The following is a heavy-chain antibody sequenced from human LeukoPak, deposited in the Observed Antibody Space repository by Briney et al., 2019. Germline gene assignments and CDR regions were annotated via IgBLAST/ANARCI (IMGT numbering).Heavy chain of an antibody. CDR1: GYRFTDYY. Sequence: ASVKVSCKASGYRFTDYYMHWVRQAPGQGLEWVGWINPNSGRTNYAQKFQDRVTMTRDTSNNTSYMDLSSLTSDDTAVYYCAREFRTTTWSYDAFDLWGQGTMVTVSS. V-gene: IGHV1-2*02. J-gene: IGHJ3*01. D-gene: IGHD1/OR15-1a*01. CDR2: INPNSGRT. CDR3: AREFRTTTWSYDAFDL.